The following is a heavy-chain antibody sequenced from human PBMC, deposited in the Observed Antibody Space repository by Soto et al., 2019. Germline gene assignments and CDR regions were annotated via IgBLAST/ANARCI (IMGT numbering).Heavy chain of an antibody. CDR1: GASISSKNYY. J-gene: IGHJ4*02. Sequence: QLQLQESGPGLVKPSETLSLTCTVSGASISSKNYYWGWVRQPPGKGLEWIGSIYKSGTMSYNSSLKSRVTISVDTSMNQVSLRLSSVTVADTAVYYCGRKSNAVASKPPDYWGQGTLVTVSS. CDR2: IYKSGTM. CDR3: GRKSNAVASKPPDY. D-gene: IGHD6-19*01. V-gene: IGHV4-39*01.